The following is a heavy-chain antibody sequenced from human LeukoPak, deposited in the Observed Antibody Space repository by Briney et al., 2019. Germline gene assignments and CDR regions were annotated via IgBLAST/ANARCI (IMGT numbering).Heavy chain of an antibody. CDR2: ISGSGGST. D-gene: IGHD3-22*01. V-gene: IGHV3-23*01. J-gene: IGHJ4*02. Sequence: PGGSLRLSCAASGFTFSSYAMSWVRQAPGKGLEWVSAISGSGGSTYYADSVKGRFTISRDNSKNTLYLQMNSLRAEDTAVYYCAKDHYHDSSGYYQDYWGQGTLVTVSS. CDR3: AKDHYHDSSGYYQDY. CDR1: GFTFSSYA.